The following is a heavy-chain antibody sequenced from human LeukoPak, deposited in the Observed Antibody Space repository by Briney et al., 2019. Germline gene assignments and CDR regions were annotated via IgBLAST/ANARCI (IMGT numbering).Heavy chain of an antibody. CDR3: AKDRGLRDITVTVPDS. D-gene: IGHD4-17*01. CDR1: GGSISSYY. CDR2: IYYSGST. J-gene: IGHJ4*02. Sequence: SETLSLTCTVSGGSISSYYWSWIRQPPGKGLEWIGYIYYSGSTNYNPSLKSRVTISVDTSKNQFSLKLSSVTAADTAVYYCAKDRGLRDITVTVPDSWGQGTLVTVSS. V-gene: IGHV4-59*12.